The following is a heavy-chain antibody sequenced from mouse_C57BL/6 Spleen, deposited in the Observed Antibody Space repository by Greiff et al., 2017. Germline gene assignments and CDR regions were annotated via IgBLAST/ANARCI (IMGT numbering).Heavy chain of an antibody. CDR3: ARHDYYGSSPPWFAY. D-gene: IGHD1-1*01. J-gene: IGHJ3*01. CDR1: GFTFSSYG. V-gene: IGHV5-6*01. CDR2: ISSGGSYT. Sequence: EVQGVESGGDLVKPGGSLKLSCAASGFTFSSYGMSWVRQTPDKRLEWVATISSGGSYTYYPDSVKGRFTISRDNAKNTLYLQMSSLKSEDTAMYYCARHDYYGSSPPWFAYWGQGTLVTVSA.